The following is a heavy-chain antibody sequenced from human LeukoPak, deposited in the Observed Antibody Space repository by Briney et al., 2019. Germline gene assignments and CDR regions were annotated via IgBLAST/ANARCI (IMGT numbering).Heavy chain of an antibody. V-gene: IGHV3-30*18. Sequence: SGGSLRLSCAASGFTFSSYGMHWVRQAPGKGLEWVAVISYDGSNKYYADSVKGRFTISRDNSKNTLYLQMNSLRAEDTAVYHCAKDEAYGDYRGPLDYWGQGTLVTVSS. CDR2: ISYDGSNK. J-gene: IGHJ4*01. CDR1: GFTFSSYG. CDR3: AKDEAYGDYRGPLDY. D-gene: IGHD4-17*01.